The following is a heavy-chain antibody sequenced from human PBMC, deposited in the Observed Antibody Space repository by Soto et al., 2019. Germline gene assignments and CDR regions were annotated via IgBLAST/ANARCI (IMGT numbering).Heavy chain of an antibody. CDR2: ISYDGSNK. D-gene: IGHD5-18*01. CDR1: GFTFSSYG. V-gene: IGHV3-30*18. J-gene: IGHJ6*02. Sequence: QVQLVESGGGVVQPGRSLRLSCAASGFTFSSYGMHWVRQAPGKELEWVAVISYDGSNKYYADSVKGRFTISRDNSKNTLYLQMNSRRAEYTAVYYCAKDLLPYYYYGMDVWGQGTTVTVSS. CDR3: AKDLLPYYYYGMDV.